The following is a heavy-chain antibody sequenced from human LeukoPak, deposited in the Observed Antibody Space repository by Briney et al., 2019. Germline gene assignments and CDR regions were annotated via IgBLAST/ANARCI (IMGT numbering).Heavy chain of an antibody. V-gene: IGHV4-34*01. D-gene: IGHD3-22*01. CDR2: INHSGST. Sequence: SETLSLTCAVYGRSFSGYYWSWIRQPPGKGLEWIGEINHSGSTNYNPSLKSRVTISVDTSKNQFSLKLSSVTAADTAVYYCARWLDYYDSSGYWFDPWGQGTLVTVSS. CDR3: ARWLDYYDSSGYWFDP. CDR1: GRSFSGYY. J-gene: IGHJ5*02.